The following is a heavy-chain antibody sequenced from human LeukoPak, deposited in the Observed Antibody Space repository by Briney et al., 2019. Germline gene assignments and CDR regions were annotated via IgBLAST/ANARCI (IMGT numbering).Heavy chain of an antibody. Sequence: LRLSCAASGFTFSSYAMSWIRQPPGKGLEWIGYIYYSGTTNYNPSLKSRVTISVDTSKNQFSLKLSSVPAADTAVYYCARGVYIAAAQYGYWGQGTLVTVSS. J-gene: IGHJ4*02. D-gene: IGHD6-13*01. CDR1: GFTFSSYA. CDR3: ARGVYIAAAQYGY. V-gene: IGHV4-59*01. CDR2: IYYSGTT.